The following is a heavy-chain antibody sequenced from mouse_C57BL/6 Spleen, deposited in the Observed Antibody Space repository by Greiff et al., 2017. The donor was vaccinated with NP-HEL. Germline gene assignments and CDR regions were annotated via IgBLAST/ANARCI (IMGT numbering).Heavy chain of an antibody. V-gene: IGHV1-26*01. D-gene: IGHD2-10*02. J-gene: IGHJ3*01. CDR2: INPNNGGT. CDR3: ARDGYGSFAY. Sequence: VQLQQSGPELVKPGASVKISCKASGYTFTDYYMNWVKQSHGKSLEWIGDINPNNGGTSYNQKFKGKATFTVDKSSSTAYMELRSLTSEDSAVYYCARDGYGSFAYWGQGTLVTVSA. CDR1: GYTFTDYY.